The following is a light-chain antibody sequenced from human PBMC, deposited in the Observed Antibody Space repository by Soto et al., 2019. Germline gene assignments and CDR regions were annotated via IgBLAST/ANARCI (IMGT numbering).Light chain of an antibody. CDR3: QQYKSYPYT. CDR1: QSISSW. V-gene: IGKV1-5*03. CDR2: KAS. J-gene: IGKJ2*01. Sequence: TQSPSTLSASVGDRVTITCRASQSISSWLAWYQQKPGKAPKLLIYKASSLESGVPSRFSGSGSGTEFTLTISSLQPDDFATYYCQQYKSYPYTFGQGTKLEIK.